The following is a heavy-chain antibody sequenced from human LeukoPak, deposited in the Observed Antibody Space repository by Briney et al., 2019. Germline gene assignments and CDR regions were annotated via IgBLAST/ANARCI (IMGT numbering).Heavy chain of an antibody. D-gene: IGHD3-10*01. J-gene: IGHJ4*02. CDR1: GFTFSDYY. CDR2: IKQDGSEK. Sequence: GGSLRLSCAASGFTFSDYYMSWIRQAPGKGLEWVANIKQDGSEKYYVDSAKGRFTISRDNAKNSLYLQMNSLRAEDTAVYYCARERVPGGYWGQGTLVTVSS. V-gene: IGHV3-7*01. CDR3: ARERVPGGY.